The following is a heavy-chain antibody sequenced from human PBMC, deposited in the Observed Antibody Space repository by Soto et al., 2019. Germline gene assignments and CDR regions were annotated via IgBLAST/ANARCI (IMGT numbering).Heavy chain of an antibody. J-gene: IGHJ2*01. CDR2: INHSGST. D-gene: IGHD2-15*01. Sequence: QVQLQQWGAGLLKPSETLSLTCAVSGGSFSGFYWSWIRQPPGKGLEWIGEINHSGSTNYNPSLKSRVTISADTSKNQFSLQLSSVTAADTAVYYCVSKLGSCTGGSCNWYFDLWGRGTLVTVSS. CDR3: VSKLGSCTGGSCNWYFDL. CDR1: GGSFSGFY. V-gene: IGHV4-34*01.